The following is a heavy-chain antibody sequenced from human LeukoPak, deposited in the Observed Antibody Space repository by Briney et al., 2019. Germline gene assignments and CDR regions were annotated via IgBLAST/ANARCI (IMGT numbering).Heavy chain of an antibody. CDR3: ARDPLSGWHDY. CDR1: RYTFTGYS. CDR2: INAGNGDT. V-gene: IGHV1-3*01. J-gene: IGHJ4*02. Sequence: ASVKVSCKASRYTFTGYSMHWVRQAPGQGLEWMGWINAGNGDTKYSQKFQGRVTITRDTSASTAYMDLSSMRSEDTAVYYCARDPLSGWHDYWGQGTLVTVSS. D-gene: IGHD6-19*01.